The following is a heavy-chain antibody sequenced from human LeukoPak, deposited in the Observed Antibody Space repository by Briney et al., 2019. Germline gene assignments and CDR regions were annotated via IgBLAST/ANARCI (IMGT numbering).Heavy chain of an antibody. CDR2: IYYSESP. CDR3: ARLFSSGWEYHNGMDV. CDR1: GGSISSEASY. J-gene: IGHJ6*02. Sequence: PSETLSLICTVSGGSISSEASYWAWIRQPPGKGLEWIGSIYYSESPYYNPSLKSRVTLSIDTSKNQFSLRLNSVTAADTAVFFCARLFSSGWEYHNGMDVWGQGTTITVSS. D-gene: IGHD6-19*01. V-gene: IGHV4-39*01.